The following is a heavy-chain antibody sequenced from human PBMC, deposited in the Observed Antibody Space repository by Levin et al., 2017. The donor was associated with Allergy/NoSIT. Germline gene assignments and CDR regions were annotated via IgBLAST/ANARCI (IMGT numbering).Heavy chain of an antibody. J-gene: IGHJ6*03. CDR3: ARGRLFSAVRGVIMAQLYYYYYMDV. CDR2: INHSGST. CDR1: GGSFSGYY. Sequence: GSLRLSCAVYGGSFSGYYWSWIRQPPGKGLEWIGEINHSGSTNYNPSLKSRVTISVDTSKNQFSLKLSSVTAADTAVYYCARGRLFSAVRGVIMAQLYYYYYMDVWGKGTTVTVSS. D-gene: IGHD3-10*01. V-gene: IGHV4-34*01.